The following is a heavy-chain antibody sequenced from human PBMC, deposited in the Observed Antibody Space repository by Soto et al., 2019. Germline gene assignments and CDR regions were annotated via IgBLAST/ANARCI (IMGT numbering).Heavy chain of an antibody. CDR3: ARWGGRASPAYEGSLATYDY. CDR2: ISYDGTNK. CDR1: GFIISSHA. J-gene: IGHJ4*02. D-gene: IGHD3-16*01. V-gene: IGHV3-30*03. Sequence: QVQLVESGGGVVQPGGSLRLSCAVSGFIISSHAMHWVRQAPGTGLEWVAVISYDGTNKFYADSVTGRFTISSDNSTKKLYLQVNRLSDDDTAVYYCARWGGRASPAYEGSLATYDYWGQGTLVNVSA.